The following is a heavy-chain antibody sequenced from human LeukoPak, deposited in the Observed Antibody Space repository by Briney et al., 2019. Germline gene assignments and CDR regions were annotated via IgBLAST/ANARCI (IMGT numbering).Heavy chain of an antibody. CDR3: ASIYSGYDDAFDI. V-gene: IGHV1-18*01. CDR1: GYTFTSYG. J-gene: IGHJ3*02. CDR2: ISAYNGNT. D-gene: IGHD5-12*01. Sequence: ASVKVSRKASGYTFTSYGISWVRQAPGQGLEWMGWISAYNGNTNYAQKLQGRVTMTTDTSTSTAYMELRSLRSDDTAVYYCASIYSGYDDAFDIWGQGTMVTVSS.